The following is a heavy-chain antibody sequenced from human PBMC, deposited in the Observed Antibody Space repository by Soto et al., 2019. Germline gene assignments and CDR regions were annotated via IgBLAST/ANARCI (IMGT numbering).Heavy chain of an antibody. CDR2: INPCGGST. Sequence: QVQLVQSGAEVKKPGASVKVSCKASGYIFTSYYMHWVRQAPGQGLEWMGFINPCGGSTSSAQKSHGRVTMTRDKSKSTVYMELSGLRSEHTAVYYLAMNVNSGLDLWGQRTLV. V-gene: IGHV1-46*01. CDR1: GYIFTSYY. D-gene: IGHD1-26*01. CDR3: AMNVNSGLDL. J-gene: IGHJ4*02.